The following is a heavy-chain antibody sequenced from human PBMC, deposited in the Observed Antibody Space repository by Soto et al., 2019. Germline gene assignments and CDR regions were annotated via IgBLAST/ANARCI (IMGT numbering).Heavy chain of an antibody. J-gene: IGHJ6*02. Sequence: SGTLSLTFAVYGGSFRGYYWAWVPQPPRAGVGWVGEINHSGSTNYNPSLKSRVTISVDTSKNQFSLKLTSVTAADTAVYYCARKAILLWFGSLHYYYGMDVWGQGTTVTVSS. CDR3: ARKAILLWFGSLHYYYGMDV. V-gene: IGHV4-34*01. CDR1: GGSFRGYY. CDR2: INHSGST. D-gene: IGHD3-10*01.